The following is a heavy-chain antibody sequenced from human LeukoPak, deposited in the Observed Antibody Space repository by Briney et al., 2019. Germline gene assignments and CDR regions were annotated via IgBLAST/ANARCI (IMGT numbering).Heavy chain of an antibody. CDR3: AKDETVLLWFGELLSIDY. CDR2: ISGSGGST. J-gene: IGHJ4*02. Sequence: GESLRLSCAASGFTFSSHGMSWVRQAPGKGLKWVSAISGSGGSTYYADSVKGRFTISRDNSKNTLYLQMNSLRAEDTAVYYCAKDETVLLWFGELLSIDYWGQGTLVTVSS. CDR1: GFTFSSHG. V-gene: IGHV3-23*01. D-gene: IGHD3-10*01.